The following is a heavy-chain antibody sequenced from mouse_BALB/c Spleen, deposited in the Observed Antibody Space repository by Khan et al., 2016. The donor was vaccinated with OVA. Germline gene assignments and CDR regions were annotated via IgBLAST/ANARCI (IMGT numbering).Heavy chain of an antibody. CDR2: INPSSGYT. Sequence: MQLQESGAELARPGASVKMSCKASGYTFTSYTMHWVKQRPGQGLEWIGYINPSSGYTKYNQKFKDKSTLTADKSSSTAYLQLSSLTSEDSAVNYCARNHERWGEGTTLTVSS. V-gene: IGHV1-4*01. J-gene: IGHJ2*01. CDR1: GYTFTSYT. CDR3: ARNHER.